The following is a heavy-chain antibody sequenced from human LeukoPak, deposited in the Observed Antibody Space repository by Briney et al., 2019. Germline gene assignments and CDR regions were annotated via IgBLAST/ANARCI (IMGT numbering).Heavy chain of an antibody. CDR1: GGSISSYY. D-gene: IGHD5-12*01. CDR2: IYYSGGT. CDR3: ARVVATIYHYYYYMDV. J-gene: IGHJ6*03. Sequence: SETLSLTCTVSGGSISSYYWSWIRQPPGKGLEWIGYIYYSGGTNYNPSLKSRVTISVDTSKNQFSLKLSSVTAADTAVYYCARVVATIYHYYYYMDVWGKGTTVTVSS. V-gene: IGHV4-59*01.